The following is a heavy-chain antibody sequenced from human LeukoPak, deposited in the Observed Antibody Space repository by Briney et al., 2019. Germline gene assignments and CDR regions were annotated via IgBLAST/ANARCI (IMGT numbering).Heavy chain of an antibody. CDR1: GFIFSGSW. V-gene: IGHV3-7*03. CDR2: IKKDGSEK. J-gene: IGHJ4*02. Sequence: PGGSLRLSCTASGFIFSGSWMAWIRRAPGKGLEWVAIIKKDGSEKYYVDSMKGRFTISRDNAKNSLFLQMNSLRAEDTAIYYSTTDTWYSAGHWGQGTLVTVSS. CDR3: TTDTWYSAGH. D-gene: IGHD2-15*01.